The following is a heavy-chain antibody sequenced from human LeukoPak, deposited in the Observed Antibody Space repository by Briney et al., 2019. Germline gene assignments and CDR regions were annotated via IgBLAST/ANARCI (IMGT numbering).Heavy chain of an antibody. CDR3: ARDEAYYDILTGYYLNRIDY. CDR1: GYTFTGYY. CDR2: INPNSGGT. Sequence: GASVKVSCKASGYTFTGYYMHWVRQAPGQGLEWMGWINPNSGGTNYAQKFQGRVTMTRDTSISTAYMELSRLRSDDTAVYYCARDEAYYDILTGYYLNRIDYWGQGTLVTVSS. V-gene: IGHV1-2*02. D-gene: IGHD3-9*01. J-gene: IGHJ4*02.